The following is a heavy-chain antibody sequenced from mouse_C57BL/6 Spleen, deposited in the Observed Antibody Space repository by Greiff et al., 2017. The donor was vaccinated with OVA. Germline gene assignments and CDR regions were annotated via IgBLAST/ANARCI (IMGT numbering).Heavy chain of an antibody. CDR2: INPNNGGT. Sequence: EVQLQQSGPELVKPGASVKISCKASGYTFTDYYMNWVKQSHGKSLEWIGDINPNNGGTSYNQKFKGKATLTVDKSSSTAYMELRSLTSEDSAVYYCARDDGYPFAYWGQGTLVNVSA. CDR3: ARDDGYPFAY. V-gene: IGHV1-26*01. CDR1: GYTFTDYY. J-gene: IGHJ3*01. D-gene: IGHD2-3*01.